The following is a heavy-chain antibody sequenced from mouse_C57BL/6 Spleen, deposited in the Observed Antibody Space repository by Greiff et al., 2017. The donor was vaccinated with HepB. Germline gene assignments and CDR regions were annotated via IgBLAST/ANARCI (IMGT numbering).Heavy chain of an antibody. V-gene: IGHV1-83*01. CDR3: SAHYYGSSYDY. D-gene: IGHD1-1*01. Sequence: VQLQQSGPELVKPGASVKMSCKASGYTFTDYYMHWVKQKPGKGLEWIGEIYPGSGNTYYNEKFKGKATLTADTSSSTAYMQLSSLTSEDSAVYFCASAHYYGSSYDYWGQGTTLTVSS. CDR2: YPGSGNTY. CDR1: YTFTDYYM. J-gene: IGHJ2*01.